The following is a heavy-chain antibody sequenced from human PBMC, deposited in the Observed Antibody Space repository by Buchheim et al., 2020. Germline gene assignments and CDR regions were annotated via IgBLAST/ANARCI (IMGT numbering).Heavy chain of an antibody. CDR1: GFTFSTYR. D-gene: IGHD2-2*01. CDR3: ASAAMMTTGSF. V-gene: IGHV3-74*01. CDR2: IDTDGSST. J-gene: IGHJ4*02. Sequence: ELHLVESGGGLVEPGGSLRLSCAASGFTFSTYRMHWVRQPPGKGLVWVSRIDTDGSSTNYADSVKGQFTISRDNAKNTLYLQMNSLRAEDTAVYYCASAAMMTTGSFWGQGTL.